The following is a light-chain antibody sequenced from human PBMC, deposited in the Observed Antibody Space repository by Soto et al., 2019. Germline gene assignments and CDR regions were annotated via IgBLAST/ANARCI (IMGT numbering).Light chain of an antibody. Sequence: EIVLTQSPATLSLSPGERATLSCRASQSVSSYLAWYQQKPGQAPRLLIYDASNRATDIPARFSGSGSGTDSPLTISSLEPADFAGDYCLQRSGWPWTFGQGTKVEIK. CDR2: DAS. CDR3: LQRSGWPWT. V-gene: IGKV3-11*01. CDR1: QSVSSY. J-gene: IGKJ1*01.